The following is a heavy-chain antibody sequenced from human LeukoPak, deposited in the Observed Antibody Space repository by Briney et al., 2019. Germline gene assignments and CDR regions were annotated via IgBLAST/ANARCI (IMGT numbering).Heavy chain of an antibody. J-gene: IGHJ6*02. Sequence: GGSLRLPCAASGFTFGSTWMYWVRQAPGKGLVWVSRINTGESSTSYADSVKGRFTISRDNAKDTLYLQMNSLTAEDTAVYYCAKGHSGSYGYGMDVWGQGTTVIVSS. V-gene: IGHV3-74*01. CDR2: INTGESST. CDR1: GFTFGSTW. D-gene: IGHD1-26*01. CDR3: AKGHSGSYGYGMDV.